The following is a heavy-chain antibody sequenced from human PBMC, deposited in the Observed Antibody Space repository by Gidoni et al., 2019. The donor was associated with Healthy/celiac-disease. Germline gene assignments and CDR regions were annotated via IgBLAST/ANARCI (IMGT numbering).Heavy chain of an antibody. CDR3: AREQYQLPSVGYYGMDV. J-gene: IGHJ6*02. D-gene: IGHD2-2*01. V-gene: IGHV1-69*04. Sequence: QLQLVHSVAEVNKPGSSVKFSCTASGGTFSSYTISWVRQAPGQGLEWRGRKIPILGIPNYAQKFQGRVKITADKSTSTAYMEVSSRRSEDTAVYYCAREQYQLPSVGYYGMDVWGQGTTVTVSS. CDR1: GGTFSSYT. CDR2: KIPILGIP.